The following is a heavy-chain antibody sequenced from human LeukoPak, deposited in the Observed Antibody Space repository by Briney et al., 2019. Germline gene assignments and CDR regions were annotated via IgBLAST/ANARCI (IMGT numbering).Heavy chain of an antibody. CDR3: ARDKDSSSSLDY. CDR2: ISYDGSNK. V-gene: IGHV3-30*04. D-gene: IGHD3-22*01. CDR1: GFTFSDYA. Sequence: LAGGSLRLSCAASGFTFSDYAIHWVRQAPGKGLEWVAVISYDGSNKFYADSVKGRFTISRDNSNNTLCLQMNSLRAEDTAVYYCARDKDSSSSLDYWGQGTLVTVSS. J-gene: IGHJ4*02.